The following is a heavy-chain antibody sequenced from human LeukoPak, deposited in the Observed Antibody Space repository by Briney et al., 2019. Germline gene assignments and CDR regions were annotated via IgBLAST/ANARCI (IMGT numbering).Heavy chain of an antibody. CDR2: IYGGGST. Sequence: GGSLRLSCAASGFTVSSNYMSWVRQAPGQGLEGVSIIYGGGSTYHADSVKGRFTISRDNSQNTLYLQMNSLRAEDTAVYYCATRIAAAGYTTYYYYYGMDVWGQGTTVTVSS. J-gene: IGHJ6*02. CDR3: ATRIAAAGYTTYYYYYGMDV. V-gene: IGHV3-66*01. CDR1: GFTVSSNY. D-gene: IGHD6-13*01.